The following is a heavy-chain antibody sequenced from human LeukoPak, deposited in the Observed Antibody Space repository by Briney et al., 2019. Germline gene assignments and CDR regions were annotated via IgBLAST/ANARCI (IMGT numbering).Heavy chain of an antibody. Sequence: GGSLRLSCAASGFTFTDAWMSWVRQAPGKGLEWVGRIKSKTDGGTTDYAAPVKGRFSISRDDSKNTLYLQMNSLKTEDTAVYYCTTGGAIGDAFDIWGQGTMVTVSS. CDR3: TTGGAIGDAFDI. CDR2: IKSKTDGGTT. D-gene: IGHD2-2*02. CDR1: GFTFTDAW. J-gene: IGHJ3*02. V-gene: IGHV3-15*01.